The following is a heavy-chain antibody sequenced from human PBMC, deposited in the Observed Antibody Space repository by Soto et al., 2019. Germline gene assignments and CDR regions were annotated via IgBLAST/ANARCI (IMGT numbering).Heavy chain of an antibody. J-gene: IGHJ6*02. CDR2: IYYSGST. CDR3: ARDHKGMVRAPGFGMDV. Sequence: TLSLTCTVSGGSISSGGYYWSWIRQHPGKGLEWIGYIYYSGSTYYNPSLKSRVTISVDTSKNQFSLKLSSVTAADTAVYYCARDHKGMVRAPGFGMDVWGQRTTVTVSS. V-gene: IGHV4-31*03. CDR1: GGSISSGGYY. D-gene: IGHD3-10*01.